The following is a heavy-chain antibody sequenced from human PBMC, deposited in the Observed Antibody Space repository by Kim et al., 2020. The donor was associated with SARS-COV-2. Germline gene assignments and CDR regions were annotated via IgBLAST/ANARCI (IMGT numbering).Heavy chain of an antibody. J-gene: IGHJ3*02. Sequence: GGSLRLSCAASGLTLSRYGMHWVRQVPGKGLEWVSFISYDGSVKYYADSVKGRFTISRDNSKNTLDLQMNSLRAEDTAVYYCEKGAVAGNDAFNMWGQGTMVTVSS. CDR1: GLTLSRYG. V-gene: IGHV3-30*18. CDR2: ISYDGSVK. D-gene: IGHD6-19*01. CDR3: EKGAVAGNDAFNM.